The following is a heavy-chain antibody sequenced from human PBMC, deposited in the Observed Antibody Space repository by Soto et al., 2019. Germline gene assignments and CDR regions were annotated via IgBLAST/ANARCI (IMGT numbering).Heavy chain of an antibody. D-gene: IGHD2-2*02. CDR1: GFKFSIYG. J-gene: IGHJ6*02. CDR3: AREVFEVVPTPIRAYSHGMDV. V-gene: IGHV3-33*01. CDR2: IWDDGSYK. Sequence: GGSLRLSCAASGFKFSIYGMHWVRQAPGKGLEWVATIWDDGSYKYHGDSVKGRFTISRDNSKNTLYLQMNSLSVEDTAVYYCAREVFEVVPTPIRAYSHGMDVWGQGITVTVSS.